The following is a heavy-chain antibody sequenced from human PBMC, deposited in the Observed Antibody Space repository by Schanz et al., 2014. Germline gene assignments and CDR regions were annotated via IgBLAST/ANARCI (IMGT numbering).Heavy chain of an antibody. Sequence: EEQLVESGGGLVQPGGSLRLSCAASGFSFSTYWMSWVRQAPGKGLEWISYITGTGTVMYADSMKGRFTISRDNGKNSLSLQMNSLRVEDTAIYYCARDSNGDDGYRFWFDSWGQGILVTVSS. D-gene: IGHD4-17*01. V-gene: IGHV3-48*01. CDR2: ITGTGTV. J-gene: IGHJ5*01. CDR3: ARDSNGDDGYRFWFDS. CDR1: GFSFSTYW.